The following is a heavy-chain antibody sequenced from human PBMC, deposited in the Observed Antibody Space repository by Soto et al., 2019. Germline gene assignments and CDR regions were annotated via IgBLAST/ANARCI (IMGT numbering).Heavy chain of an antibody. CDR1: GGSISSGGYY. CDR2: IYYSGST. J-gene: IGHJ4*02. V-gene: IGHV4-31*03. Sequence: SETLSLTCTVSGGSISSGGYYWSWIRQHPGKGLEWIGYIYYSGSTYYNPSLKSRVTISVDTSKNQFSLKLSSVTAADTAVYYCATGYGSGSYLSPTSYYFDYWGQGTLVTVSS. D-gene: IGHD3-10*01. CDR3: ATGYGSGSYLSPTSYYFDY.